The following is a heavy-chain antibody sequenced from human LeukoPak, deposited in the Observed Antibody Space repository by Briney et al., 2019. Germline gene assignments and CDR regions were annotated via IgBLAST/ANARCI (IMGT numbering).Heavy chain of an antibody. CDR2: ISSTGGTT. V-gene: IGHV3-23*01. D-gene: IGHD6-13*01. CDR3: AKDAKKGGAAAGPGN. CDR1: GITFSSYG. J-gene: IGHJ4*02. Sequence: GGTLRLSCAASGITFSSYGMSWVRQAPGKGLEWVSSISSTGGTTYYADSMKGRFTISRDNSKNTLYLQMNSLRAEDTAVYYCAKDAKKGGAAAGPGNWGQGTLVTVSS.